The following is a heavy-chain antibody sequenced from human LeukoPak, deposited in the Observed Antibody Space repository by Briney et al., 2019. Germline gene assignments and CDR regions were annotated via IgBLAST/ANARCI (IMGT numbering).Heavy chain of an antibody. Sequence: SVKVSCKASGYTFTSYAMHWVRQAPGQRLEWMGWIVVGSGNTNYAQKFQERVTITRDMSTSTAYMELSSLRSEDTAVYYCAAANPDLGAYFDYWGQGTLVTVSS. CDR1: GYTFTSYA. D-gene: IGHD3-16*01. CDR2: IVVGSGNT. V-gene: IGHV1-58*02. CDR3: AAANPDLGAYFDY. J-gene: IGHJ4*02.